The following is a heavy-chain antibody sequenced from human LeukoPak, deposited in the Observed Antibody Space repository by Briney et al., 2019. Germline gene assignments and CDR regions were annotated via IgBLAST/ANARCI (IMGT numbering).Heavy chain of an antibody. CDR2: IYYSGNT. CDR1: GGSISSSSYY. V-gene: IGHV4-39*02. D-gene: IGHD1-26*01. Sequence: SETLSLTRTVSGGSISSSSYYWDWIRQPPGKGLEWIGSIYYSGNTYYNPSLKSRVTISVDTSKNQFSLKLNSVTAADTAVYYCARDYSGAGTVGATSGYWGQGTLVTVSS. CDR3: ARDYSGAGTVGATSGY. J-gene: IGHJ4*02.